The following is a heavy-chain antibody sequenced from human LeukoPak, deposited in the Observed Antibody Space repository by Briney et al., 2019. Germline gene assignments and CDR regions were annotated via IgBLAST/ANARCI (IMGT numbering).Heavy chain of an antibody. J-gene: IGHJ3*02. V-gene: IGHV4-38-2*02. CDR2: IYHSGNT. CDR1: GYSISSGYY. Sequence: SETLSLTCTVSGYSISSGYYWDWIRQPPGKGLEWIGSIYHSGNTYYNPSLKSRVTMSVDTSKNQFSLKLSSVIAADTAVYYCAREGVLGAFDIWGQGKMVTVSS. D-gene: IGHD2/OR15-2a*01. CDR3: AREGVLGAFDI.